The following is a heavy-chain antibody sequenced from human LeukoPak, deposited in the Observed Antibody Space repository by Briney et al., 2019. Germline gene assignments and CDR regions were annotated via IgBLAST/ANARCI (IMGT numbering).Heavy chain of an antibody. V-gene: IGHV1-2*02. D-gene: IGHD5-12*01. CDR2: INPNSGGT. Sequence: GASVKVSCKASGYTFTGYYMHWVRQAPGQGLEWMGWINPNSGGTNYAQKFQGRVTMTRDTSISTAYMELSRLRSDDTAVYYCARAGFRKWLRKPFDYWGQGTLVTVSS. J-gene: IGHJ4*02. CDR1: GYTFTGYY. CDR3: ARAGFRKWLRKPFDY.